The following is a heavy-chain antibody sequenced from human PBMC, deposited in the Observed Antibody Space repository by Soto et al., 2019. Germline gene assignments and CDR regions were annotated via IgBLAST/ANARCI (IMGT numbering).Heavy chain of an antibody. Sequence: PGWSLRLSCAASGITLSSYAMRWVRQAPGKGPEWVSGISASGGSTSYADSVKGRFTISRDNSKNTLYLQMNSLRADDTAVYHCAKGQNSGTYRFYFDYWGQGALVTVSS. D-gene: IGHD1-26*01. CDR2: ISASGGST. J-gene: IGHJ4*02. V-gene: IGHV3-23*01. CDR1: GITLSSYA. CDR3: AKGQNSGTYRFYFDY.